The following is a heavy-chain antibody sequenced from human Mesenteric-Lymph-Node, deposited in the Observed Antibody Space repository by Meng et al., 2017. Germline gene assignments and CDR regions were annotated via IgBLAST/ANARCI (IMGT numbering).Heavy chain of an antibody. D-gene: IGHD4-17*01. Sequence: ASVKVSCKASGGTFSSYAISWVRQAPGQGLEWMGIINPSGDSTSYAQKFQGRDIMTRDTSTSTVYMELSSLRSEDTAVYYCARDSGFPTTVTTLDYRGQGKLVTVSS. CDR3: ARDSGFPTTVTTLDY. V-gene: IGHV1-46*01. J-gene: IGHJ4*02. CDR2: INPSGDST. CDR1: GGTFSSYA.